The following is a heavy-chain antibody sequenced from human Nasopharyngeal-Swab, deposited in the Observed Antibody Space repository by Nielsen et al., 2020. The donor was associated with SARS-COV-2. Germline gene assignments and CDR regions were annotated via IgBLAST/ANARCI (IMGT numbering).Heavy chain of an antibody. Sequence: GSLKISCAASGFTFSSYAMSWVRQAPGKGLEWVSAISGSGGSTYYADSVKGRFTISRDNSKNTLYLQMNSLRAEDTAVYYCAKVAHKVTTGCFDYWGQGTLVTVSS. V-gene: IGHV3-23*01. CDR2: ISGSGGST. D-gene: IGHD4-11*01. CDR1: GFTFSSYA. J-gene: IGHJ4*02. CDR3: AKVAHKVTTGCFDY.